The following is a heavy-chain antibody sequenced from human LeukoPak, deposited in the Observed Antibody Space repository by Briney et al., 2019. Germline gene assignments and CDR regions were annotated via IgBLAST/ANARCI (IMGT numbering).Heavy chain of an antibody. D-gene: IGHD6-13*01. J-gene: IGHJ5*02. Sequence: PSETLSLTXTVSGGSISSSSYYWGWICQPPGKGLEWIGSIYYSGSTYYNPSLKSRVTISVDTSKNQFSLKLSSVTAADTAMYYCARGSSSWSHEFDPWGQGTLVTVSS. V-gene: IGHV4-39*01. CDR3: ARGSSSWSHEFDP. CDR1: GGSISSSSYY. CDR2: IYYSGST.